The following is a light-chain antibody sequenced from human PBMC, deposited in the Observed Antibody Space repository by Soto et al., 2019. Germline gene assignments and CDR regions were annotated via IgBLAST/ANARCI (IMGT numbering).Light chain of an antibody. CDR1: QSVSSN. CDR2: GAS. CDR3: QQYNNWPPMYT. J-gene: IGKJ2*01. Sequence: EIVMTQSPATLSVSPGERATLSCRASQSVSSNLAWYQQKPGQAPRLLIYGASTRATGIPARFTGGGSGTEFSHTISSLQSEDFAVYYCQQYNNWPPMYTFGQGTKLEIK. V-gene: IGKV3-15*01.